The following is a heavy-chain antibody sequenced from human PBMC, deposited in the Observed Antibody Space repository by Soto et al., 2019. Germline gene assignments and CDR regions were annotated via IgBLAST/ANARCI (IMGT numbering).Heavy chain of an antibody. J-gene: IGHJ4*02. CDR2: ISGSGGST. D-gene: IGHD2-15*01. Sequence: EVQLLESGGGLVQPGESLRLSCAASGFTFSSYAMSWVRQAPGKGLEWVSAISGSGGSTYYADSVKGRFTISRDNSKDTLYLQMNSLRAEDTAVYYCAKDGAATPLNLRYNKHDYWGQGTLVTVSS. CDR3: AKDGAATPLNLRYNKHDY. V-gene: IGHV3-23*01. CDR1: GFTFSSYA.